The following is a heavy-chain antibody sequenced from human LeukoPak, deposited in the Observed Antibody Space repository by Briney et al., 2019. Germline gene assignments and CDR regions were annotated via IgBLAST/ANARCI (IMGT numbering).Heavy chain of an antibody. CDR1: GYTFIGYS. V-gene: IGHV1-18*01. CDR2: ITPYNGNT. D-gene: IGHD4-23*01. Sequence: ASVKVSCKASGYTFIGYSISWVRQAPGHGLEWMGWITPYNGNTNYVQNFQGRVTMTTDTSTSTAYMGLRSLRSDDTAVYYCARECGGNPGLFGYWGQGTLVTVSS. CDR3: ARECGGNPGLFGY. J-gene: IGHJ4*02.